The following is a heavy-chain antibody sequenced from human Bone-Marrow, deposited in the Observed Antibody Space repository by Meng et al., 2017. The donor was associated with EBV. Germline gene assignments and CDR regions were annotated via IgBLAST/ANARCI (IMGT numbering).Heavy chain of an antibody. Sequence: VPLQRWGVGLLTSSETLSLTCAVYGGSFSCYYWSWIRQPPGKGLEWIGEINHSGSTNYNPSLKSRVTISVDTSKNQFSLKLSSVTAADTAVYYCARVRCSSTSCYAQNRDAFDIWGQGTMVTVSS. CDR3: ARVRCSSTSCYAQNRDAFDI. D-gene: IGHD2-2*01. CDR1: GGSFSCYY. V-gene: IGHV4-34*01. J-gene: IGHJ3*02. CDR2: INHSGST.